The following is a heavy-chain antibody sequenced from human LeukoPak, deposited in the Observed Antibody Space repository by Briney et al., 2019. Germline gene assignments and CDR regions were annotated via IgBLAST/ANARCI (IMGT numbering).Heavy chain of an antibody. D-gene: IGHD6-13*01. Sequence: PGGSLRLSSAASGFTFSSYSMNWVRQAPGKGLEWVSSISSSSSYIYYGDSVKGRFTISRDNSKNTLYLQMNSLRAEDTAVYYCAKDRGQAAAGAFDYWGRGTLVTVSS. CDR1: GFTFSSYS. V-gene: IGHV3-21*04. CDR3: AKDRGQAAAGAFDY. J-gene: IGHJ4*02. CDR2: ISSSSSYI.